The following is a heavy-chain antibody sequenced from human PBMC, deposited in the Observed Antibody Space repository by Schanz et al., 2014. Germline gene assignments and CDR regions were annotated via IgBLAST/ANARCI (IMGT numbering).Heavy chain of an antibody. D-gene: IGHD1-26*01. CDR2: ISSYNGNT. J-gene: IGHJ4*02. CDR3: ARDRDQWDGNYLDY. CDR1: GYTFPSYG. Sequence: QVQLVQSGSEVKKPGASVKVSCKASGYTFPSYGISWVRQAPGQGLEWMGWISSYNGNTNYAQKFQGRVTMTTDTSTSTVYMELRSLTSDDSAVYYCARDRDQWDGNYLDYWGQGALVTVSS. V-gene: IGHV1-18*04.